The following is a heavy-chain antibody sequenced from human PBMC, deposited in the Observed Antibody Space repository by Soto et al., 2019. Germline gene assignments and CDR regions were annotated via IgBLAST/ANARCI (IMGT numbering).Heavy chain of an antibody. CDR3: ARAELERGDVGYFGMDV. V-gene: IGHV1-18*04. CDR1: GYTFSNYS. Sequence: GSVEVSCKSSGYTFSNYSISWVPQAPGQGLEWMGWISSYNSNNGDTKSAQMLQGRVTMTIDTSETTAYMELRSLRSDDTAVYYCARAELERGDVGYFGMDVWGKETTVTVSS. J-gene: IGHJ6*04. D-gene: IGHD1-1*01. CDR2: ISSYNSNNGDT.